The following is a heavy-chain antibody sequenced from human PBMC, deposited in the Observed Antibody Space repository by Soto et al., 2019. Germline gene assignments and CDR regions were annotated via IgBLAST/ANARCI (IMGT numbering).Heavy chain of an antibody. Sequence: PSETLSLTCTVSGGSISSYYWSWIRQPPGKGLEWIGYVYYSGSTNYNPSLKSRVTISVDTSKNQFSLKLSSVTAADTAVYYCATHHVEMTTNYAFDIWGQGTMVTVSS. CDR1: GGSISSYY. V-gene: IGHV4-59*01. CDR3: ATHHVEMTTNYAFDI. J-gene: IGHJ3*02. D-gene: IGHD4-4*01. CDR2: VYYSGST.